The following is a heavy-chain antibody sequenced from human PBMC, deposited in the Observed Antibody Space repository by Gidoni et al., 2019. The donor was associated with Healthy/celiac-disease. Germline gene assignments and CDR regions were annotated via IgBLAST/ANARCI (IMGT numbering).Heavy chain of an antibody. J-gene: IGHJ5*02. CDR1: GFTFSSYG. CDR2: ISYDGSNK. CDR3: AKRGAYCSGGSCYLDP. V-gene: IGHV3-30*18. D-gene: IGHD2-15*01. Sequence: QVQLVESGGGVVQPGRSLRLSCAASGFTFSSYGMHWVRQAPGKGLEWVAVISYDGSNKYYADSVKGRFTISRDNSKNTLYLQMNSLRAEDTAVYYCAKRGAYCSGGSCYLDPWGQGTLVTVSS.